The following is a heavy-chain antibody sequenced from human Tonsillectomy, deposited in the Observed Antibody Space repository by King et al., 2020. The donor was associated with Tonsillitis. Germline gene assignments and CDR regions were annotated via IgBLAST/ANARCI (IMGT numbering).Heavy chain of an antibody. Sequence: QLVQSGGGLVQPGGSLRLSCAASGFTFSNYWMSWVRQAPGKGLEWVANIKQDGSEKYYVDSVKGRFTISRDNATNSLYLQLISLRAEDTAVYYCARDGGIGAGYCSSTSCYGYFDLWGRGTLVTVSS. D-gene: IGHD2-2*01. CDR2: IKQDGSEK. V-gene: IGHV3-7*03. J-gene: IGHJ2*01. CDR1: GFTFSNYW. CDR3: ARDGGIGAGYCSSTSCYGYFDL.